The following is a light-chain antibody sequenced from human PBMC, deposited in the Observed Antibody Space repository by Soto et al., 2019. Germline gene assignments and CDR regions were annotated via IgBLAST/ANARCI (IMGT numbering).Light chain of an antibody. V-gene: IGKV1-39*01. CDR1: QSISSY. CDR2: DVS. CDR3: QQANRFPPT. Sequence: DIQMTQSPSSLSASVGDRVTITCRASQSISSYLNWYQQKPGKAPKLLIYDVSSLESGVPSRFSGFGSGTDFNLTISSLQPEDFATYYCQQANRFPPTFGQGTRLEIK. J-gene: IGKJ5*01.